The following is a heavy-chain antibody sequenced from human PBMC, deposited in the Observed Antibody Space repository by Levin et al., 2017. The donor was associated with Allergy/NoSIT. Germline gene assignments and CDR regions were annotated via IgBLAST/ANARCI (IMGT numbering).Heavy chain of an antibody. J-gene: IGHJ4*02. CDR3: ARGWDFDSTGYYYVD. CDR1: GYTFTSYD. Sequence: ASVKVSCKASGYTFTSYDINWVRQTSGQGLEWLGWMNPNSGNTGYAQKFQDRVIMTGDTSKSTAYMELRRLTSEDTAVYYCARGWDFDSTGYYYVDWGQGTLVTVSS. V-gene: IGHV1-8*01. CDR2: MNPNSGNT. D-gene: IGHD3-22*01.